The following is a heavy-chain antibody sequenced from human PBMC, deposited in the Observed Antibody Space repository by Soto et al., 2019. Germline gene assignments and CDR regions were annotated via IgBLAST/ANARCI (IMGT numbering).Heavy chain of an antibody. CDR1: GYTFASYG. CDR2: ISAYNGNT. CDR3: AREGTCSSTSCPPYFSFGMDV. Sequence: QVQLVQSGAEVKKPGASVKVSCKASGYTFASYGISWVRQAPGQGLEWMGWISAYNGNTNYAQKFQGRVTMTTDTCTRTAYMEVRSLRSDDTAVYYCAREGTCSSTSCPPYFSFGMDVWGQGTTVTVSS. V-gene: IGHV1-18*01. D-gene: IGHD2-2*01. J-gene: IGHJ6*02.